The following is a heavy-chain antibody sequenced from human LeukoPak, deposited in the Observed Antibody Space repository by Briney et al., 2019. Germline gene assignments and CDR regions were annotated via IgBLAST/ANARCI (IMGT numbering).Heavy chain of an antibody. CDR1: GSSISNYH. Sequence: SETLSLTCTVSGSSISNYHWGWIRQAPGKGLEWIGSIYYSGNTYYNPSLKSRVTISVDTSKNQFSLKLSSVTAADTAVYYCARNVLRYFDWLPQPRWFDPWGQGTLVTVSS. CDR2: IYYSGNT. CDR3: ARNVLRYFDWLPQPRWFDP. D-gene: IGHD3-9*01. V-gene: IGHV4-39*07. J-gene: IGHJ5*02.